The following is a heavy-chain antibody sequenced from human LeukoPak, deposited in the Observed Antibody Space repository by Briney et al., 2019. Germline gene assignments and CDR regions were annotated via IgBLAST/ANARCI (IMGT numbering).Heavy chain of an antibody. CDR3: ARNYGSGSYYNDAFDI. CDR2: IIPIFGTA. J-gene: IGHJ3*02. CDR1: GGTFSSYA. D-gene: IGHD3-10*01. V-gene: IGHV1-69*13. Sequence: GASVKVSCKASGGTFSSYAISWVRQAPGQGLEWMGGIIPIFGTANYAQKFQGRVTITADESTSTAYMELSSLRSEDTAVYYCARNYGSGSYYNDAFDIWGQGTMVTVSS.